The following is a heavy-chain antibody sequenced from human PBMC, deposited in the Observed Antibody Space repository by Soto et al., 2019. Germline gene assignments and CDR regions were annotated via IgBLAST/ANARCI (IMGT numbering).Heavy chain of an antibody. CDR2: IIPIFGTA. D-gene: IGHD3-9*01. J-gene: IGHJ5*02. CDR3: ARDLCGDDLLTGYYQTWFDP. V-gene: IGHV1-69*13. CDR1: GGTFSSYA. Sequence: ASVKVSCKASGGTFSSYAISWVRQAPGQGLEWMGGIIPIFGTANYAQKFQGRVTITADESTSTAYMELSSLRSEDTAVYYCARDLCGDDLLTGYYQTWFDPWGQGALVTVSS.